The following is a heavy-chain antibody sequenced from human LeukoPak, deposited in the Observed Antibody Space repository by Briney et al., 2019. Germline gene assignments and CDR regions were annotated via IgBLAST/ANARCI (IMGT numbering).Heavy chain of an antibody. V-gene: IGHV3-11*04. D-gene: IGHD6-13*01. CDR3: ARAAYSSTWYSRYFDL. CDR1: GFTFSDSY. CDR2: ISNSGSSI. J-gene: IGHJ2*01. Sequence: GGSLRLPCAASGFTFSDSYMTWIRQAPGKGLEWVSYISNSGSSIYYADSVKGRFTTSRDNAKSSLYLQMNSLRAEDTAVYYCARAAYSSTWYSRYFDLWGRGTLVTVSS.